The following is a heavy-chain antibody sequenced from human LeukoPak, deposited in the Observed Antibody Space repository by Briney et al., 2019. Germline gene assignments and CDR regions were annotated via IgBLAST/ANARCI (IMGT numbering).Heavy chain of an antibody. D-gene: IGHD1-14*01. CDR2: ISYDGSAK. V-gene: IGHV3-30*03. CDR1: GFTFITYA. Sequence: PPGGSLRLSCAASGFTFITYAIHWVRQAPGKGLEWVALISYDGSAKYYVDSMKGRFTISRDNSKNTLYLQMNSLRAEDTAVYYCARLLTRRGYFDYWGQGTLVTVSS. J-gene: IGHJ4*02. CDR3: ARLLTRRGYFDY.